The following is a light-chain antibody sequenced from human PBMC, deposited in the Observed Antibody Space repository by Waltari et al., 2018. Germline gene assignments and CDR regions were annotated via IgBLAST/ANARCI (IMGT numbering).Light chain of an antibody. J-gene: IGKJ4*01. V-gene: IGKV3-11*01. CDR1: QRVSSY. Sequence: EIVLTRSPATLSLSPGERATLSCRASQRVSSYLAWYQQKPGQAPRLLIYDASNRASGIPARFSGSGFGTDFTLTISSLEPEDSAVYYCQQRSNWPPLTFGGGTKVEIK. CDR3: QQRSNWPPLT. CDR2: DAS.